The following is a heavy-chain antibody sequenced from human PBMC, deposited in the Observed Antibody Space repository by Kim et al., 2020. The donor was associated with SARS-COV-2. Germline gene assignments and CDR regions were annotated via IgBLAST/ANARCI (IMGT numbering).Heavy chain of an antibody. D-gene: IGHD3-22*01. CDR1: GDSKDDYY. CDR2: THFTGKT. V-gene: IGHV4-59*01. CDR3: VTKRADRSGFIDY. Sequence: SETLSLTCTVSGDSKDDYYWSWVRQPPGKGLEWIGYTHFTGKTNYHPSLMSRVTISTDTSKTQFSLQLTSVTAADTAVYYCVTKRADRSGFIDYWGQGTLVTVPS. J-gene: IGHJ4*02.